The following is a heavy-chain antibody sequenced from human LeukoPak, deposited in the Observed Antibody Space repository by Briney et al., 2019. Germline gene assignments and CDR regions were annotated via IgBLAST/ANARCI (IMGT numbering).Heavy chain of an antibody. J-gene: IGHJ5*02. CDR3: ARHPRTMTTVTTLIWFDP. Sequence: GESLKISCKGSGYSFTSYWIGWVRQMPGKGLEWMGIIYPGDSDTRYSPSFQGQVTISADKSISTAYLQWSSLKASDTAMYYCARHPRTMTTVTTLIWFDPWGQGTLVTVSS. V-gene: IGHV5-51*01. D-gene: IGHD4-17*01. CDR1: GYSFTSYW. CDR2: IYPGDSDT.